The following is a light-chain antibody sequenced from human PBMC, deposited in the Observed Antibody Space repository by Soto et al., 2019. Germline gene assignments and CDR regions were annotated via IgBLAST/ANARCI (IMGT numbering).Light chain of an antibody. CDR1: SSNIGNNF. V-gene: IGLV1-47*01. CDR3: AAWDDNLSGYVV. CDR2: RNN. Sequence: QSALTQPPSASGTPGQRVTISCSGSSSNIGNNFVYSYQQLPGTAPKLLIYRNNQRPSGVPDRFSGSKSGTSASLAISGLRSEDEADYHCAAWDDNLSGYVVFGGGTKLTVL. J-gene: IGLJ2*01.